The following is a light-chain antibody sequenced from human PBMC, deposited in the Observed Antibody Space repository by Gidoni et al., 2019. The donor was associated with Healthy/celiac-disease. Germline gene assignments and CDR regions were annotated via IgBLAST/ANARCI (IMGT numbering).Light chain of an antibody. CDR3: QQSYSTSWT. Sequence: DIQMTQSPSSLSASVGDRVTITCRASQSISSYLKWYQQKPGKAPKLLIYAATSLQGRVPSMCRSGGSGADFTITISSLQPEDFATYYYQQSYSTSWTFGQXTKVEIK. CDR1: QSISSY. V-gene: IGKV1-39*01. J-gene: IGKJ1*01. CDR2: AAT.